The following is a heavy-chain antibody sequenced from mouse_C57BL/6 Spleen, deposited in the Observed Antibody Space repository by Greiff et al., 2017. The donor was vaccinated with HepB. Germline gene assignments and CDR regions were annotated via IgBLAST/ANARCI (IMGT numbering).Heavy chain of an antibody. CDR1: GFTFSSYA. V-gene: IGHV5-4*03. Sequence: EVKLEESGGGLVKPGGSLKLSCAASGFTFSSYAMSWVRQTPEKRLEWVATISDGGSYTYYPDNVKGRFTISRDNAKNNLYLQMSHLKSEDTAMYYCARGTGPFDYWGQGTTLTVSS. CDR2: ISDGGSYT. CDR3: ARGTGPFDY. J-gene: IGHJ2*01. D-gene: IGHD4-1*01.